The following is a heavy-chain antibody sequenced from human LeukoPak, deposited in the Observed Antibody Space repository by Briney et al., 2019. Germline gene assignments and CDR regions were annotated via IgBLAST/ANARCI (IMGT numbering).Heavy chain of an antibody. CDR3: ARSSGYMSY. D-gene: IGHD3-22*01. CDR2: IYHSGST. Sequence: SETLSLTCTVSHYSTSSKYYWGWIRQPPGKGLEWIGSIYHSGSTYYNPSLKSRVTISVDTSKNQFSLKLTSVTAADTAVYYCARSSGYMSYWGQGTLVTVSS. J-gene: IGHJ4*02. CDR1: HYSTSSKYY. V-gene: IGHV4-38-2*02.